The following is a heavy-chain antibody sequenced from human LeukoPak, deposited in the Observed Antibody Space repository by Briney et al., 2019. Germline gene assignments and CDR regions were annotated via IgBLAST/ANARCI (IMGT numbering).Heavy chain of an antibody. CDR3: VKDRGLREYYFDY. CDR1: VFTFISYG. D-gene: IGHD5-12*01. V-gene: IGHV3-30*02. CDR2: IRYDGSHK. Sequence: GGALRLSCAASVFTFISYGMHSLRPAPGKGREGVAFIRYDGSHKYYVGSVKGRFTISRDNSKNTLYLQMNSLRAEDTAVYYCVKDRGLREYYFDYWGQGTLVTVSS. J-gene: IGHJ4*02.